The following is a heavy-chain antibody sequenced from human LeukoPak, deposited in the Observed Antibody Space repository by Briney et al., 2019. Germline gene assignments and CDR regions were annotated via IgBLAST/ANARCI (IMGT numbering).Heavy chain of an antibody. Sequence: GGSLRLSCAASGFTFSSYEMNWVRQAPGKGLEWVSYISSSGSTIYYADSVKGRFTISRDNAKNSLYLQMNSLRAEDTAVYYCARGVEDYGDLSRFDYWGQGTLVTVSS. D-gene: IGHD4-17*01. V-gene: IGHV3-48*03. J-gene: IGHJ4*02. CDR3: ARGVEDYGDLSRFDY. CDR1: GFTFSSYE. CDR2: ISSSGSTI.